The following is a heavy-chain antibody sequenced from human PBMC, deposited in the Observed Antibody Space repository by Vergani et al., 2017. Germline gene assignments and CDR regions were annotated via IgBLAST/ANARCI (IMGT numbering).Heavy chain of an antibody. D-gene: IGHD2-15*01. CDR3: ARVARDIVEGYYYGMDV. CDR1: GFTFSSYS. CDR2: ISSSSSTI. J-gene: IGHJ6*02. Sequence: EVQLVESGGGLVQPGGSLRLSCAASGFTFSSYSMNWVRQAPGKGLEWVSYISSSSSTIYYADSVKGRFTISRDNAKNSLYLQMNSLRAEDTAVYYCARVARDIVEGYYYGMDVWGQGTTVTVSS. V-gene: IGHV3-48*01.